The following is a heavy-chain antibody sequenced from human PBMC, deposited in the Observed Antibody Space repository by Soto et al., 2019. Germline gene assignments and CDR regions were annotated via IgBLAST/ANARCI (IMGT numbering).Heavy chain of an antibody. V-gene: IGHV3-15*01. D-gene: IGHD1-7*01. CDR3: TTDLPRQWLELDYYYGMDV. CDR2: IKSKTDGGTT. J-gene: IGHJ6*02. Sequence: PGGSLRLSCAASGFTFSNAWMSWVRQAPGKGLEWVGRIKSKTDGGTTDYAAPVKGRFTISRDDAKNTLYLQMNSLKTEDTAVYYCTTDLPRQWLELDYYYGMDVWGQGTTVTVSS. CDR1: GFTFSNAW.